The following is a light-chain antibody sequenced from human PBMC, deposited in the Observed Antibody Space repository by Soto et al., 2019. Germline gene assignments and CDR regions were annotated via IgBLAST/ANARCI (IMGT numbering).Light chain of an antibody. V-gene: IGKV1-6*01. Sequence: AIQMTQSSSSLSASVGDTVTISCRASRGVRSDVAWYQQRPGSVPKVLIYGAFNLYTGVPSRFSGSGYGSDFSLTISSLQPEDSATYYCVQDFNYPLTFGGGTKVDTK. CDR2: GAF. CDR3: VQDFNYPLT. CDR1: RGVRSD. J-gene: IGKJ4*01.